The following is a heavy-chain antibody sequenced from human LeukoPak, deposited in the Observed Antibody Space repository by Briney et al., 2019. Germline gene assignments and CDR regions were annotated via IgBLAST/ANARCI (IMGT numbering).Heavy chain of an antibody. D-gene: IGHD3-16*02. J-gene: IGHJ4*02. V-gene: IGHV1-8*01. CDR3: ARSYYDYVWGSYRIFDY. CDR2: MNPNSGNT. Sequence: AWVKVSCKASGDILRTYALSWVRQATGQGLEWMGWMNPNSGNTGYAQKFQGRVTMTRNTSISTAYMELSSLRSEDTAVYYCARSYYDYVWGSYRIFDYWGQGTLVTVSS. CDR1: GDILRTYA.